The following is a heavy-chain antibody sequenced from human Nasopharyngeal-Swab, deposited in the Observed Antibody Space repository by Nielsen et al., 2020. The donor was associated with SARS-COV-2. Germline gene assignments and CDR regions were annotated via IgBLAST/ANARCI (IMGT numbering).Heavy chain of an antibody. D-gene: IGHD3-3*01. CDR1: RFTFSSYS. Sequence: GGLRLSCAASRFTFSSYSMNWVRQAPGKGLEWVSSISSSSSYIYYADSVKGRFTISRDNAKNSLYLQMNSLRAEDTAVYYCATQGRDDFWSGYSPFDYWGQGTLVTVSS. J-gene: IGHJ4*02. CDR2: ISSSSSYI. V-gene: IGHV3-21*01. CDR3: ATQGRDDFWSGYSPFDY.